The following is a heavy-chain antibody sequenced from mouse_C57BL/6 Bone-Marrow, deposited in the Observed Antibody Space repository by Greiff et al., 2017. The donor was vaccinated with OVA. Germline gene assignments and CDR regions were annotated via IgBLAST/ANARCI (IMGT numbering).Heavy chain of an antibody. J-gene: IGHJ2*01. Sequence: VQLQQSGPELVKPGASVKIPCKASGYTFTDYNMDWVKQSHGKSLEWIGDINPNNGGTIYNQKFKGKATLTVDKSSSTAYMELRSLTSEDTAVYYGARRGDRQLRLWDYWGQGTTLTVSS. D-gene: IGHD3-2*02. CDR2: INPNNGGT. V-gene: IGHV1-18*01. CDR1: GYTFTDYN. CDR3: ARRGDRQLRLWDY.